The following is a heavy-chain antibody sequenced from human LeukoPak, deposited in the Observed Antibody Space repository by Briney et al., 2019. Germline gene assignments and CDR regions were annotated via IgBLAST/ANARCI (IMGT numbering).Heavy chain of an antibody. J-gene: IGHJ3*02. CDR3: ARQDQSYDFWGGLVELGAFDI. V-gene: IGHV4-39*01. D-gene: IGHD3-3*01. Sequence: SETLCLTCTVSGGSITSSSYYWAWIRQPPVKGMEWIGCIYHDGSTYYNPSLKSRVTISVDTFKNQFCLKLRSVTAADTAVYYCARQDQSYDFWGGLVELGAFDIWGQGTMVTVSS. CDR2: IYHDGST. CDR1: GGSITSSSYY.